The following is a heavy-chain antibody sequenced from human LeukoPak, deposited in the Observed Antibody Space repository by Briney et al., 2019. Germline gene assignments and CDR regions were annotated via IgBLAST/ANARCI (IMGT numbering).Heavy chain of an antibody. CDR2: ISSSSSYI. Sequence: NPGGSLRLSCAASGFTFSRYSMNWVRQAPGKGLEWVSSISSSSSYIYYADSVKGRFTISRDNSKNTLYLQMNSLRAEDTAVYYCAKGATYSSSWYFYYFDYWGQGTLVAVSS. J-gene: IGHJ4*02. D-gene: IGHD6-13*01. CDR3: AKGATYSSSWYFYYFDY. CDR1: GFTFSRYS. V-gene: IGHV3-21*04.